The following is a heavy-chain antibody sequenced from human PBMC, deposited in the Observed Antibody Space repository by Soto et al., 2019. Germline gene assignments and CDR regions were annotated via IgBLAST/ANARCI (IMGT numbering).Heavy chain of an antibody. CDR1: GYTFTSYD. CDR3: ARGSRVDDFWSGYFWPPRVNYYYYGMDV. D-gene: IGHD3-3*01. J-gene: IGHJ6*02. Sequence: GASVKFSCKASGYTFTSYDINWVRQATGQGLEWMGWMNPNSGNTGYAQKFQGRVTMTRNTSISTAYMELSSLRSADTAVYYCARGSRVDDFWSGYFWPPRVNYYYYGMDVWGQGTTVTVSS. CDR2: MNPNSGNT. V-gene: IGHV1-8*01.